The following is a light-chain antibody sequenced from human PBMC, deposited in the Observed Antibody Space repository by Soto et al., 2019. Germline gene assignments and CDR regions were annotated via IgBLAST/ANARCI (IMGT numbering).Light chain of an antibody. J-gene: IGLJ3*02. Sequence: QSVLTQSSSASASLGSSVKLTCTLSSGHRSYIIAWHQQQPGKAPRYLMKLEGSGTYSKGSGVPDRFSGSSSGADRYLTISNLQSEDESEYYCETWDSSTRVFGGGTKLTVL. V-gene: IGLV4-60*03. CDR1: SGHRSYI. CDR3: ETWDSSTRV. CDR2: LEGSGTY.